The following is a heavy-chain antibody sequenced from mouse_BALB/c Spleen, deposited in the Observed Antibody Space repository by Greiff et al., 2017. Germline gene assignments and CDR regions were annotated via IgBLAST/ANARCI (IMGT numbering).Heavy chain of an antibody. J-gene: IGHJ4*01. CDR2: IYPGDGDT. V-gene: IGHV1-87*01. CDR1: GYTFTSYW. Sequence: QVQLKESGAELARPGASVKLSCKASGYTFTSYWMQWVKQRPGQGLEWIGAIYPGDGDTRYTQKFKGKATLTADKSSSTAYMQLTSLASEDSAVYYCARSDALGAMDYWGQGTSVTVSS. CDR3: ARSDALGAMDY.